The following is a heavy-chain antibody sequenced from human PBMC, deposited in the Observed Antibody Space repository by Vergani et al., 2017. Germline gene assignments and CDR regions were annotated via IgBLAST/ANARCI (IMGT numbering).Heavy chain of an antibody. V-gene: IGHV1-69*02. D-gene: IGHD4-11*01. CDR1: GGTFSSYT. CDR3: AGGAFFMTTGFLWFDP. J-gene: IGHJ5*02. Sequence: QVQLVQSGAEVKKPGSSVKVSCKASGGTFSSYTISWVRPAPGQGLEWMGRIIPILGIANYAQKFQGRVTITADKSTSTAYMELSSLRSEATAVYYCAGGAFFMTTGFLWFDPWGQGTLVTVSS. CDR2: IIPILGIA.